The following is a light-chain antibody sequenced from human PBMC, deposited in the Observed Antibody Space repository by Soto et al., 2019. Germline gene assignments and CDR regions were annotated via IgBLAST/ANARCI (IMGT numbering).Light chain of an antibody. V-gene: IGLV2-8*01. J-gene: IGLJ3*02. CDR3: TSYVGSNIWV. CDR1: SSDVGAYKY. Sequence: QSALTQPPSASGSPGQSVTISCTGTSSDVGAYKYVSWYQQYPAKAPKLMIYDVSKRPSGVPDRFSGSKSGNTASLTVSGLQAEYEAYYYSTSYVGSNIWVFGGGTKLTVL. CDR2: DVS.